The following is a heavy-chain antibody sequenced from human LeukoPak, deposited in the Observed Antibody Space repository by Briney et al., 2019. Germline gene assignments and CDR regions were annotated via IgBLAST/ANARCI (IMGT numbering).Heavy chain of an antibody. V-gene: IGHV3-66*01. D-gene: IGHD1-26*01. CDR3: ARGRWEPGGGVDY. Sequence: GGPLRLSCAISGFTVSGNYMNWVRQAPGKGLEWVSVLYSGGTTSYADSVKGRFTISRDNSKNTLYLEMNSLRAEDTAVYYCARGRWEPGGGVDYWGQGTLVTVSS. J-gene: IGHJ4*02. CDR1: GFTVSGNY. CDR2: LYSGGTT.